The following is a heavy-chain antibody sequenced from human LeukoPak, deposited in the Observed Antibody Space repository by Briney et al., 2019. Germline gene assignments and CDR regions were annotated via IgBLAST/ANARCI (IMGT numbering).Heavy chain of an antibody. CDR2: IYSSGST. D-gene: IGHD1-1*01. CDR3: AREGTTGWAF. J-gene: IGHJ4*02. V-gene: IGHV4-59*01. CDR1: GGSMTSYY. Sequence: SETLSLTCTVSGGSMTSYYWSWSRQPPGKGLEWIGYIYSSGSTKYNPSLKSRVTMSVDTSKNQFSLKLSSVTAADTAVYFCAREGTTGWAFWGQGTLVTVSS.